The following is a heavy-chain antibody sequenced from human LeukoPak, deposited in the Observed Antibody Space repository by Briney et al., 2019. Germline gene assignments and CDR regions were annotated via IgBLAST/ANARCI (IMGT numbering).Heavy chain of an antibody. J-gene: IGHJ4*02. Sequence: WASVKVSCKASGYTFTGYYMHWVRQAPGRGLEWMGWINPNSGGTNYAQKFQGRVTMTRDTSISTAYMELSRLRSDDTAVYYCATFHPYCSSTSCPDYWGQGTLVTVSS. CDR3: ATFHPYCSSTSCPDY. D-gene: IGHD2-2*01. V-gene: IGHV1-2*02. CDR1: GYTFTGYY. CDR2: INPNSGGT.